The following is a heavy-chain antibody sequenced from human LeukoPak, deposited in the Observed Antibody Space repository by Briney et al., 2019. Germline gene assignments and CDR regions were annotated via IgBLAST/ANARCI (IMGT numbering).Heavy chain of an antibody. D-gene: IGHD2-15*01. V-gene: IGHV4-34*01. J-gene: IGHJ4*02. CDR3: ARRVVVAALGY. CDR1: GGPFSGYY. Sequence: KPSETLSLTCAVYGGPFSGYYWSWIRQPPGKGLEWIGEINHSGSTNYNPSLKSRVTISVDTSKTQFSLKLSSVTAADTAVYYCARRVVVAALGYWGQGALVTVSS. CDR2: INHSGST.